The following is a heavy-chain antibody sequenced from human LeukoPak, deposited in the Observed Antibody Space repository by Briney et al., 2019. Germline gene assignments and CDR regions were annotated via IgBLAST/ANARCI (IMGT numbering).Heavy chain of an antibody. CDR3: AKDLSVVIAHNFDY. V-gene: IGHV3-30*02. Sequence: PGGSLRLSCAASGFTFSSYGMHWVRQAPGKGLEWVAFIRYDGSNKYYADSVKGRFTISRDNSKNTLYLQMNSLRAEDTAVYYCAKDLSVVIAHNFDYLGQGTLVTVSS. D-gene: IGHD2-21*01. CDR1: GFTFSSYG. CDR2: IRYDGSNK. J-gene: IGHJ4*02.